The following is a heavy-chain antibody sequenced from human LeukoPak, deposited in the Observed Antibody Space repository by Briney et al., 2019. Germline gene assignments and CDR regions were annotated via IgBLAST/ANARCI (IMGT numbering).Heavy chain of an antibody. J-gene: IGHJ3*02. CDR2: INYSGST. CDR1: GGSISGYY. CDR3: ARQAALSDAFDI. D-gene: IGHD6-25*01. Sequence: SETLSLTCTVSGGSISGYYWSWIRHFPGKGLEWIGYINYSGSTNYNPSLKSRVTISVDTSKNQFSLKLSSVTAADTAVYYCARQAALSDAFDIWGQGTMAPVSS. V-gene: IGHV4-59*08.